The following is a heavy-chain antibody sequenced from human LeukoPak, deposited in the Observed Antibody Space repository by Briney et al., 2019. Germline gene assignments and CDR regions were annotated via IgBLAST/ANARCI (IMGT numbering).Heavy chain of an antibody. CDR2: IYYSGST. V-gene: IGHV4-31*03. Sequence: SETLSLTCTVSGGSISSGGYYWSWIRQHPGKGLEWIGYIYYSGSTYYNPSLKSRVTISVDTSKNQFSLKLSSVTAADTAVYYCARAHRGYSSSWYGWGLFDYWGQGTLVTVSS. J-gene: IGHJ4*02. CDR1: GGSISSGGYY. D-gene: IGHD6-13*01. CDR3: ARAHRGYSSSWYGWGLFDY.